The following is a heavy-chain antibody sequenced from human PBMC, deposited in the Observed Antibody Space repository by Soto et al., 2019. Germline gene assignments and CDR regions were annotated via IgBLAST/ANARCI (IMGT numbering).Heavy chain of an antibody. CDR1: GFTFSNYA. CDR2: ISYDGSNK. Sequence: QVQLVESGGGVVQPGRSLRLSCAASGFTFSNYAMHWVRQAPGKGLEWVAGISYDGSNKYYADSVKGRFTISRDNSKNTLYLQMNSLRGEDTAVYSCAKEFRSSGWYYFDYWGQGTLVTVSS. D-gene: IGHD6-19*01. J-gene: IGHJ4*02. CDR3: AKEFRSSGWYYFDY. V-gene: IGHV3-30*18.